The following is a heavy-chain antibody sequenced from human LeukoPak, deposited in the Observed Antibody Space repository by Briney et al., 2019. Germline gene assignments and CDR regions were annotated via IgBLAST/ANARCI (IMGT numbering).Heavy chain of an antibody. J-gene: IGHJ4*02. CDR1: GFTFSSYA. CDR3: ATDRNSGKYYDY. V-gene: IGHV3-33*08. Sequence: GGSLRLSCAASGFTFSSYAMRWVHQAPGKGLEWVAVIWYDGSNQYYVDSVKGRFTVSRDNAKNTLYLQMDSLRAEDTAVYYCATDRNSGKYYDYWGQGTLVTVSS. D-gene: IGHD1-26*01. CDR2: IWYDGSNQ.